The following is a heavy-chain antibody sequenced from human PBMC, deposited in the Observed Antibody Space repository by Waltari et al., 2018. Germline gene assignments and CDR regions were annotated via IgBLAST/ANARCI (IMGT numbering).Heavy chain of an antibody. V-gene: IGHV3-53*01. Sequence: EVQLVESGGGLIQPGGSLRLSCAASGFTVSSNYMSWVRQAPGKGLEWVSVLYSGGSTYYAESVKGRFTISRDNSKNTLYLQMNSLRAEDTAVYYCARDNRFRELLVGMDVWGQGTTVTVSS. CDR2: LYSGGST. D-gene: IGHD3-10*01. CDR1: GFTVSSNY. J-gene: IGHJ6*02. CDR3: ARDNRFRELLVGMDV.